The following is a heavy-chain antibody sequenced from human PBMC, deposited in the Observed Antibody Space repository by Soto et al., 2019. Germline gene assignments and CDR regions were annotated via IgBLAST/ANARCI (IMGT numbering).Heavy chain of an antibody. Sequence: ASVKVSCTASGYTFTGYYMHWVRQAPGPGLEGMGWINPNSGGTNYAQKFQGWVTMTRDTSTSTAHMELSRLRSDDTAVYYCAVEHGGYYYGMDVWGQGTTVTVSS. CDR2: INPNSGGT. CDR3: AVEHGGYYYGMDV. D-gene: IGHD3-10*01. V-gene: IGHV1-2*04. J-gene: IGHJ6*02. CDR1: GYTFTGYY.